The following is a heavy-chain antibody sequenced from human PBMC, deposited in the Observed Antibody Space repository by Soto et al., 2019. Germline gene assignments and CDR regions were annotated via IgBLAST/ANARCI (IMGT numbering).Heavy chain of an antibody. CDR3: ARGLAVAYSPALL. J-gene: IGHJ4*02. D-gene: IGHD6-19*01. CDR2: INPGGGIT. V-gene: IGHV1-46*01. Sequence: QVQLEQSGAEVKNPGASVKVSCKASGYNFTSYYMHWVRQAPGQGLEWMGVINPGGGITSYAENLHGRVTMTRETSTSTAYMELSSLRSEDTAIYYCARGLAVAYSPALLWGQGTLLTVYS. CDR1: GYNFTSYY.